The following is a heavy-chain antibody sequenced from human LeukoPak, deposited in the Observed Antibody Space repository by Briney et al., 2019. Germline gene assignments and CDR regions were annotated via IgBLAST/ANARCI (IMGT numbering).Heavy chain of an antibody. Sequence: GGPLRLSCAASGFTFSNAWMSWVRQAPGKGLEWVGRIKSKTDGGTTDYAAPVKGRFTISRDDSKNTLYLQMNSLKTEDTAVYYCTTEAELTWWFGELLRDDYWGQGTLVTVSS. CDR1: GFTFSNAW. D-gene: IGHD3-10*01. CDR3: TTEAELTWWFGELLRDDY. CDR2: IKSKTDGGTT. J-gene: IGHJ4*02. V-gene: IGHV3-15*01.